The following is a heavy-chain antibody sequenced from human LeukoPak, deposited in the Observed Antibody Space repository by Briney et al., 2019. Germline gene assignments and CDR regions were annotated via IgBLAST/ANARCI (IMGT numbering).Heavy chain of an antibody. CDR3: AKDLMYSGWHPHFDY. Sequence: GGSLRLSCAASGFTFSSYGMSWVRQAPGKGLEWVSAISGSGGSTYYADSVKGRFTISRDNSKNTLYLQMNSLRAEDTAVYYCAKDLMYSGWHPHFDYWGQGTLVTVSS. CDR1: GFTFSSYG. V-gene: IGHV3-23*01. D-gene: IGHD5-12*01. CDR2: ISGSGGST. J-gene: IGHJ4*02.